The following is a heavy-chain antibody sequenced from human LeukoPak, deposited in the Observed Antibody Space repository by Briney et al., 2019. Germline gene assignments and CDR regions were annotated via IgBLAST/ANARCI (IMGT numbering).Heavy chain of an antibody. CDR3: ARDHSYYFDY. D-gene: IGHD2-21*01. V-gene: IGHV3-7*01. Sequence: PGGSLRLSCAASGFTFNSNWMSWVRQAPGKGLEWVANIRQDGSEKYYVDSVKGRFTISRDNAKNSVYLQMNSLTAEDTAVYYCARDHSYYFDYWGQGTLVTVSS. CDR2: IRQDGSEK. J-gene: IGHJ4*02. CDR1: GFTFNSNW.